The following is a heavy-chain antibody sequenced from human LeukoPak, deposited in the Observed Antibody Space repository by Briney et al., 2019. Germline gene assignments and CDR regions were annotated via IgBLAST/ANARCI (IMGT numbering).Heavy chain of an antibody. CDR2: IYHSGST. V-gene: IGHV4-38-2*01. Sequence: PSETLSLTCAVSGYSISSGYYWGWIRQPPGKGLEWIGSIYHSGSTYYNPSLKSRVTISVDTSKNQFSLKLSSVTAADTAVYYCARGRQAYDFWSGYPNWFDPWGQGTLVTVSS. J-gene: IGHJ5*02. D-gene: IGHD3-3*01. CDR3: ARGRQAYDFWSGYPNWFDP. CDR1: GYSISSGYY.